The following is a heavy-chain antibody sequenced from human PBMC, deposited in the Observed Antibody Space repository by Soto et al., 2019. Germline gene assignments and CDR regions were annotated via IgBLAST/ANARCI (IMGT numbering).Heavy chain of an antibody. V-gene: IGHV6-1*01. CDR1: GDSVSSNSAA. Sequence: SQTLSLTCAISGDSVSSNSAAWNWIRQSPSRGLEWLGRTYYRSKWFNDYAISVKSRITINPDTSKNQFSLQLNSVTPEDTAVYYCARDEYTSGWYRFDPWGQGILVTVSS. CDR2: TYYRSKWFN. J-gene: IGHJ5*01. CDR3: ARDEYTSGWYRFDP. D-gene: IGHD6-19*01.